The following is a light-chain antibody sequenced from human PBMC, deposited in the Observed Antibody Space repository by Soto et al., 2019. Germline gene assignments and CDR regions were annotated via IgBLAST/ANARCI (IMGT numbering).Light chain of an antibody. CDR3: KQYGILYT. CDR2: GAS. Sequence: EIVLTQSPGTLSLSPGERATLSCRASQSVSSSYLAWYQQKPGQAPRLLIYGASSRATGIPDRFSGSGSGTDSTLTISRMGPEVLAVYYGKQYGILYTFGRGTKREIK. CDR1: QSVSSSY. V-gene: IGKV3-20*01. J-gene: IGKJ2*01.